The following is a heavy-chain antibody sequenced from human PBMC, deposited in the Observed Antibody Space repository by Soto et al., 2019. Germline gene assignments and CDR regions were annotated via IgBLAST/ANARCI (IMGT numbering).Heavy chain of an antibody. CDR2: IYYSGST. J-gene: IGHJ4*02. CDR1: GGSVSSGSYY. D-gene: IGHD2-15*01. CDR3: ARVGAYCSGGSCYSKGYYFDY. Sequence: SETLSFTCTVSGGSVSSGSYYWSWIRQPPGKGLEWIGYIYYSGSTNYNPSLKSRVTISVDTSKNQFSLKLSSVTAADTAVYYCARVGAYCSGGSCYSKGYYFDYWGQGTLVTVSS. V-gene: IGHV4-61*01.